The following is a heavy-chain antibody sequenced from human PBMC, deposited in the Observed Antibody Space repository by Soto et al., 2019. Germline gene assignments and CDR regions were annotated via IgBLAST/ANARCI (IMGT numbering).Heavy chain of an antibody. Sequence: QVQLRESSAGLVKPSETLSLTCTVSGGSISTSQWWSWLRQPPGKGLEWIGEKYHSGSSNYNTSLKSRVTISVDKSKNQFSLKLSSVAAADTAVYYCASKTYESKGTFDYWGQGTLVTVSS. D-gene: IGHD3-22*01. V-gene: IGHV4-4*02. J-gene: IGHJ4*02. CDR1: GGSISTSQW. CDR2: KYHSGSS. CDR3: ASKTYESKGTFDY.